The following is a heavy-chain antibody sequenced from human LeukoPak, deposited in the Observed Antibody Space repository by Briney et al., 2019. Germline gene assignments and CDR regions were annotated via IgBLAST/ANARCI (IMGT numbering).Heavy chain of an antibody. D-gene: IGHD2-15*01. CDR2: IYYSGST. Sequence: TSETLSPTCTVSGGSISSGDYYWSWIRQPPGKGLEWIGYIYYSGSTYYDPSLKSRVTISVDTSKNQFSLKLSSVTAADTAMYYCARIYCSGGSCYPDYWGRGTLVTVSS. J-gene: IGHJ4*02. CDR1: GGSISSGDYY. V-gene: IGHV4-30-4*01. CDR3: ARIYCSGGSCYPDY.